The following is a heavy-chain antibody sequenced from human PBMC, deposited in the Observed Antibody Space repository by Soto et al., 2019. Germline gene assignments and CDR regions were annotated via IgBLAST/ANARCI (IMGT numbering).Heavy chain of an antibody. V-gene: IGHV1-69*13. J-gene: IGHJ5*02. CDR3: ARDQSGYDGGDWFDP. CDR2: IIPIFGTA. CDR1: GGTFSSYA. D-gene: IGHD5-12*01. Sequence: ASVKVSCKASGGTFSSYAISWVRQAPGQGLEWMGGIIPIFGTANYAQKFQGRVTITADESTSTAYMELSSLRSEDTAVYYCARDQSGYDGGDWFDPWGQGTLVTVSS.